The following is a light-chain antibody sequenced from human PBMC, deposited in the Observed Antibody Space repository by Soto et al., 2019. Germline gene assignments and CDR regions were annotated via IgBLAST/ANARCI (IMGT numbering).Light chain of an antibody. Sequence: QSVLTQPDSVSGSPGQSITISCTGTSSGVGSYNLVSWYQQHPDKAPKVIVYEVIKRPSGVSNRFSGSKSGNTAALTISGLQAEDETDYYCCSYAGGSNWVFGGGTKLTVL. CDR1: SSGVGSYNL. J-gene: IGLJ3*02. V-gene: IGLV2-23*02. CDR3: CSYAGGSNWV. CDR2: EVI.